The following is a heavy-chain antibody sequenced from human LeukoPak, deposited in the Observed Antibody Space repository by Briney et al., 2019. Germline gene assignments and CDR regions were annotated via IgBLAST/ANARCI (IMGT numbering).Heavy chain of an antibody. Sequence: GESLQISCQGSGSSFTSYWIGWGRPLPGKGLEWMGIIYPGDSDTRDSPSFQGQVTISPAKSITTPYLQWSSLKPSDTAMYYCARVEWELLGHFDYWGQGTLVTVSS. D-gene: IGHD1-26*01. V-gene: IGHV5-51*01. J-gene: IGHJ4*02. CDR1: GSSFTSYW. CDR2: IYPGDSDT. CDR3: ARVEWELLGHFDY.